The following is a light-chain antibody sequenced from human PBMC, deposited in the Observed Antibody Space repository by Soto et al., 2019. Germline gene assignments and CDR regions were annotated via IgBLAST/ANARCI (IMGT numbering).Light chain of an antibody. J-gene: IGKJ4*01. V-gene: IGKV3-11*01. CDR2: DAS. CDR1: QSVRSY. Sequence: EIVLTQSPATLSLSPGERATLYFRASQSVRSYLAWYQQKPGQAPRLLIYDASNRATGIPARFSGSGSGTDFTLTISSLEPEDFAVYYCQRRSNWLTFGGGTKVDIK. CDR3: QRRSNWLT.